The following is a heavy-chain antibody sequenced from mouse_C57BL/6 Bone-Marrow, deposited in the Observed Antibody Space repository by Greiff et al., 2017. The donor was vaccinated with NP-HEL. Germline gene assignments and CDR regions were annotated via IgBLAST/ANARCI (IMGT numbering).Heavy chain of an antibody. CDR2: IYPRSGNT. CDR3: AREAPYDYLYYFDY. CDR1: GYTFTSYG. Sequence: QVHVKQSGAELARPGASVKLSCKASGYTFTSYGISWVKQRTGQGLEWIGEIYPRSGNTYYNEKFKGKATLTADKSSSTAYMELRSLTSEDSAVYFCAREAPYDYLYYFDYWGQGTTLTVSS. V-gene: IGHV1-81*01. D-gene: IGHD2-4*01. J-gene: IGHJ2*01.